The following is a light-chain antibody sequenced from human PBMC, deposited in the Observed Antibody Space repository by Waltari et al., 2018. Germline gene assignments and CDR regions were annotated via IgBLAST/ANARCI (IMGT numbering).Light chain of an antibody. CDR1: QSASSN. CDR3: QQYNNWPLT. Sequence: EIVLTQYPAPLSVSPGERATLSGRASQSASSNLARYQEKPGQAPRLLIYGASTRATGIPARFSGSGSGTEFTLTISSLQSEDFAVYYCQQYNNWPLTFGGGTKVEIK. CDR2: GAS. J-gene: IGKJ4*01. V-gene: IGKV3-15*01.